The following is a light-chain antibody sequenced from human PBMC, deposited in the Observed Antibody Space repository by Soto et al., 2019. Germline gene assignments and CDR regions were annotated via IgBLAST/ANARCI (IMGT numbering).Light chain of an antibody. CDR3: QQSYSTPT. V-gene: IGKV1-39*01. J-gene: IGKJ5*01. CDR2: AAS. CDR1: QSISSY. Sequence: DIQMTQSPSSLSASLGDRVTITCRASQSISSYLNWYQQKPEKAPKLLIYAASSLQSGVPSRFSGSGSGTDFTLTISSLKPEDFATYYCQQSYSTPTFGQGTRLEIK.